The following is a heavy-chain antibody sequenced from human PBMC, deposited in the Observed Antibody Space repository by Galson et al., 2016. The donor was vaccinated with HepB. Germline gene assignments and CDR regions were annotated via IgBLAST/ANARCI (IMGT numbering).Heavy chain of an antibody. J-gene: IGHJ4*02. V-gene: IGHV4-4*02. CDR1: GDSISSNQY. CDR3: ARQSVILYYFDS. CDR2: IYHDGTA. Sequence: SETLSLTCAISGDSISSNQYWSWVRQPPGKGLEWIGEIYHDGTANYNPSLKSRVTISLDTSKNQFSLNLSSVTAADTAVYFCARQSVILYYFDSWGQGTLVTVSS.